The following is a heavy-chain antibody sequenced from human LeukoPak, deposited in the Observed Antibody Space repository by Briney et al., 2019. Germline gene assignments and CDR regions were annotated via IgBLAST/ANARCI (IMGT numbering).Heavy chain of an antibody. CDR3: ASIYCSGGSCYSPFDY. CDR1: GGSISSGDYY. CDR2: IYYSGST. V-gene: IGHV4-30-4*08. J-gene: IGHJ4*02. D-gene: IGHD2-15*01. Sequence: SETLSHTCTVSGGSISSGDYYWSWIRQSPGKGLEWIGYIYYSGSTYYNPSLKSRVTISVDTSKNQFSLKLSSVTAADTAVYYCASIYCSGGSCYSPFDYWGQGTLVTVSS.